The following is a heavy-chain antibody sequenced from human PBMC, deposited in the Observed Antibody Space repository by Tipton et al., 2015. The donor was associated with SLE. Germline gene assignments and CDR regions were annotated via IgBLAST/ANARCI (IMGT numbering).Heavy chain of an antibody. CDR1: GGSISSYY. Sequence: TLSLTCTVSGGSISSYYWSWIRQPPGKGLEWIGYIYYSGSTNYNPPLKSRVTISVDTSKNQFSLKLSSVTAADTAVYYCARLRPPYLDYWGQGTLVTVSS. CDR2: IYYSGST. D-gene: IGHD6-6*01. CDR3: ARLRPPYLDY. V-gene: IGHV4-59*08. J-gene: IGHJ4*02.